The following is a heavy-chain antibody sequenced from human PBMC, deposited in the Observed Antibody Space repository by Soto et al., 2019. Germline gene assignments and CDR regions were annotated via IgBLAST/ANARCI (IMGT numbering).Heavy chain of an antibody. CDR3: ARVLGDDLLTGYSDVDTALGIFDF. CDR1: GTSISSTFW. D-gene: IGHD3-9*01. V-gene: IGHV4-30-4*01. CDR2: IYHSGNT. Sequence: SETLSLTCFVSGTSISSTFWWSWVHQSPGKGLEWIGYIYHSGNTYYNPSLKSRVTISVDTSKNQFSLKLNSVTAADTAVYYCARVLGDDLLTGYSDVDTALGIFDFWGRGTLVTVS. J-gene: IGHJ4*02.